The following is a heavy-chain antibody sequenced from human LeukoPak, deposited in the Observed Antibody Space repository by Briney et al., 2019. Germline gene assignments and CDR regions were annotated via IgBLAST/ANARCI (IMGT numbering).Heavy chain of an antibody. J-gene: IGHJ4*02. D-gene: IGHD2/OR15-2a*01. V-gene: IGHV1-18*01. Sequence: ASVKVSCKASGYNFATYGISWVRQAPGQGLEWMGWIAPYNDSANSAQKFQGRLSMTADTSTSTASMELRSLRSDDTAVYYCTRDPRHKYGNFDNWGQGTLVTVSS. CDR3: TRDPRHKYGNFDN. CDR2: IAPYNDSA. CDR1: GYNFATYG.